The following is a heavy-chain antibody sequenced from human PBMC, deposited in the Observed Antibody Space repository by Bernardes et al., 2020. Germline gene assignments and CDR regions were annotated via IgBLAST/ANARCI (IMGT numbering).Heavy chain of an antibody. V-gene: IGHV3-53*01. CDR1: GFTVSSNY. CDR2: IYSGGST. Sequence: GGSLRLSCAASGFTVSSNYMSWVRQAPGKGLEWVSVIYSGGSTYYADSVKGRFTISRDNSKNTLYLQMNSLRAEDTAVYYCARDLSSGYSYGYYLRGHWYFDLWGRGTLVTVSS. CDR3: ARDLSSGYSYGYYLRGHWYFDL. D-gene: IGHD5-18*01. J-gene: IGHJ2*01.